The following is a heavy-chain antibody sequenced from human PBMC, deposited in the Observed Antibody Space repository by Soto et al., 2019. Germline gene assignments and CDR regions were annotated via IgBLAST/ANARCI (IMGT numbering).Heavy chain of an antibody. V-gene: IGHV1-69*06. Sequence: QERLVQSGAEVRKPGSSVKVSCKVTGGTSTRYAINWVRQAPGQGLERMGGIVPMFGTSKYAQKFQGRVTITADTSTNIAYVELRSLRSEDTAVYYCNRGSEYDFWSGYLWGQGTLVSVSS. D-gene: IGHD3-3*01. CDR1: GGTSTRYA. CDR3: NRGSEYDFWSGYL. CDR2: IVPMFGTS. J-gene: IGHJ4*02.